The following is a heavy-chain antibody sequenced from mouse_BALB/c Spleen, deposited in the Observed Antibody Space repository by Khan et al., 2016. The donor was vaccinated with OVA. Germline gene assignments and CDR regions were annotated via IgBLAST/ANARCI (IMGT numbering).Heavy chain of an antibody. CDR1: GYTFTNYG. CDR3: ARMKPYWYFDV. Sequence: QIQLVQSGPELKKPGETVKISCKASGYTFTNYGMNWVKQAPGKGLKWMGWINTYTGEPTYADDFKGRSAFSLETSASTAYLQINNLKNDDTATYFCARMKPYWYFDVWGAGTTVTVSS. J-gene: IGHJ1*01. V-gene: IGHV9-3-1*01. CDR2: INTYTGEP.